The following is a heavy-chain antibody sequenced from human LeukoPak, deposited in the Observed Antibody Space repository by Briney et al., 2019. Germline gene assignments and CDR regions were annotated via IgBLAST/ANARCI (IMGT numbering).Heavy chain of an antibody. CDR2: IKQDGSEK. D-gene: IGHD3-3*01. V-gene: IGHV3-7*01. CDR1: GFTFSSYW. CDR3: ASWYYDFWSGYEY. J-gene: IGHJ4*02. Sequence: GGSLRLSCAASGFTFSSYWMSWVRQAPGKGLEWVANIKQDGSEKYYVDSVKGRFTISRDNAKNSLYLQMNSLRAEDTAVYYCASWYYDFWSGYEYWGQGTLVTVSS.